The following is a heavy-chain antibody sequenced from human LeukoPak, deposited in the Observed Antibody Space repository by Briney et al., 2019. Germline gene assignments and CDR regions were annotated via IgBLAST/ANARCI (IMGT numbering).Heavy chain of an antibody. Sequence: SVRVSCKASGGTFSSYAISWVRQAPGQGLEWMGRIIPILGIANYAQKFQGRVTITADKSTSTAYMELSSLRSEDTAVYYCASTDPIVLWGQGTLVTVSS. D-gene: IGHD2-15*01. CDR1: GGTFSSYA. V-gene: IGHV1-69*04. CDR3: ASTDPIVL. J-gene: IGHJ4*02. CDR2: IIPILGIA.